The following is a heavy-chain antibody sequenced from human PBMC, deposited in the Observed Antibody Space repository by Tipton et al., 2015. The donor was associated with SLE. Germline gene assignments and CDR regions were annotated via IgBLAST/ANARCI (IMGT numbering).Heavy chain of an antibody. CDR1: GGSISSYY. Sequence: TLSLTCTVSGGSISSYYWSWIRQPPGKGLEWIAYIHSSGRTNYNPSLKSRLTISLDTSKNQFSLNLSSVTAADTAVFYCARVTYYCSGGSCYGFYFEYWGQGTLVTVSS. CDR2: IHSSGRT. J-gene: IGHJ4*02. V-gene: IGHV4-59*01. D-gene: IGHD2-15*01. CDR3: ARVTYYCSGGSCYGFYFEY.